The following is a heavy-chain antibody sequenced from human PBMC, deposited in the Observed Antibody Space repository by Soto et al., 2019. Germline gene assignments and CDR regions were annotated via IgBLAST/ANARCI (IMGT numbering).Heavy chain of an antibody. D-gene: IGHD2-15*01. V-gene: IGHV3-23*01. Sequence: EVQLLESGGGLVQPGGSLRLSCAASGCTFTTYAMSWVGQAPGKGLEWVSAISGSGGNSTFYGDSVKGRFTISRDNSKNTLYLQMNSLGAEDTAVYYCAKGGGSCCFDNWGQGTLVTVSS. CDR3: AKGGGSCCFDN. CDR1: GCTFTTYA. J-gene: IGHJ4*02. CDR2: ISGSGGNST.